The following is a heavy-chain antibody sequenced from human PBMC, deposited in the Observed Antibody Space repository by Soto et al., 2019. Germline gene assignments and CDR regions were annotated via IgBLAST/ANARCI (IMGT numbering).Heavy chain of an antibody. D-gene: IGHD3-3*01. J-gene: IGHJ6*02. V-gene: IGHV4-34*01. CDR2: INHSGST. CDR3: ARGMLLRFLEGYYYYYGMDV. CDR1: GGSFSCYY. Sequence: PSETLSLTWAVYGGSFSCYYWSWIRQPPGKGLEWIGEINHSGSTNYNPSLKSRVTISVDTSKNQFSLKLSSVTAADTAVYYCARGMLLRFLEGYYYYYGMDVWGQGTTVTVSS.